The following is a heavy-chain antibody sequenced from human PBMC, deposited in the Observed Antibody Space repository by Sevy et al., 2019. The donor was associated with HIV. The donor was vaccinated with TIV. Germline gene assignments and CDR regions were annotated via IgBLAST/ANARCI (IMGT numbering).Heavy chain of an antibody. V-gene: IGHV4-59*03. CDR1: GGPMTTYY. CDR2: VSYSGST. Sequence: SETLSLTCTVPGGPMTTYYWSWLRQPPGKGLEWIGYVSYSGSTNYTPSLKSQVTISVDTSMIQFSLNLTSVTAADTAVYYCAKGFYGAFDPWGQGTLVTVSS. D-gene: IGHD4-17*01. J-gene: IGHJ5*02. CDR3: AKGFYGAFDP.